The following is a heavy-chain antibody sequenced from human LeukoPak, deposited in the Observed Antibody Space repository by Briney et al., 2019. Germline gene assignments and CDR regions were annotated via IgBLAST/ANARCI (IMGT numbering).Heavy chain of an antibody. CDR2: IEQDGSGK. V-gene: IGHV3-7*04. J-gene: IGHJ5*02. CDR1: GFTFSSYW. Sequence: GGSLRLSCAASGFTFSSYWMSWVRQAPRKGLEWVANIEQDGSGKYYVDSVKGRFTISRDNAKNSLYLQMNSLRAEDTAVYYCARGATFTIFGVVVPRFDPWGQGTLVTVSS. CDR3: ARGATFTIFGVVVPRFDP. D-gene: IGHD3-3*01.